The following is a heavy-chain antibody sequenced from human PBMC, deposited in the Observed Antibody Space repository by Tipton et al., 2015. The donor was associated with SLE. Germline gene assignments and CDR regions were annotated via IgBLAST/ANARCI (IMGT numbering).Heavy chain of an antibody. D-gene: IGHD3-10*01. CDR3: ARRPWGGFDY. CDR1: GVSISTSTSY. J-gene: IGHJ4*02. V-gene: IGHV4-61*05. CDR2: MYTSGST. Sequence: TLSLTCTVSGVSISTSTSYWGYWTWIRQPPGKGLEWIGYMYTSGSTNYNPSLKSRVTISVDTSKNQFSLRLSSVTAADTAVYYCARRPWGGFDYWGQGTLVTVSS.